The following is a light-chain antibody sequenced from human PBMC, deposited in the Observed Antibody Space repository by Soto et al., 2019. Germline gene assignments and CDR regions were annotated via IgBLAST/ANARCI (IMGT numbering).Light chain of an antibody. Sequence: QSVLTQPPSASGSPGQSVTISCTGTSSDVGAYNYVSWYQQHPGKAPKVLIYEVVKRPSGVPDRFSGSKSGNTASLTVSGLQAEDEADYYCLSYAGSNAWVFGGGTKLTVL. V-gene: IGLV2-8*01. CDR3: LSYAGSNAWV. J-gene: IGLJ3*02. CDR1: SSDVGAYNY. CDR2: EVV.